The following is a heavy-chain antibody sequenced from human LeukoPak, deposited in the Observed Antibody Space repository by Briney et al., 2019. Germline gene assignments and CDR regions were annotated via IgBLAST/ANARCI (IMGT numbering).Heavy chain of an antibody. Sequence: PGGSLRLSCAASGFTFSSYAMSWVRQAPGKGLEWVSAISGSGGSTYYADSVKGRFTISRDNSKNTLYLQMNCLRAEDTAVYYCAKGSPYYDFWSGYFDYWGQGTLVTVSS. CDR2: ISGSGGST. CDR1: GFTFSSYA. V-gene: IGHV3-23*01. J-gene: IGHJ4*02. D-gene: IGHD3-3*01. CDR3: AKGSPYYDFWSGYFDY.